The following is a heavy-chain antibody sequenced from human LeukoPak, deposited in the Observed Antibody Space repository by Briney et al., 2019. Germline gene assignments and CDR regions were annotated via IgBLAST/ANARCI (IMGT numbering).Heavy chain of an antibody. Sequence: GGSLRLSCAASGFTFSSYGMSWVRQAPGKGLEWVSGISSSGESTHYADSVKGRFTISRDNSKNTLYLQMNSLRAEDTAVYYCAKDEIDGSSWYGGVSFDWFDPWGQGTLVTVSS. CDR3: AKDEIDGSSWYGGVSFDWFDP. J-gene: IGHJ5*02. CDR1: GFTFSSYG. D-gene: IGHD6-13*01. V-gene: IGHV3-23*01. CDR2: ISSSGEST.